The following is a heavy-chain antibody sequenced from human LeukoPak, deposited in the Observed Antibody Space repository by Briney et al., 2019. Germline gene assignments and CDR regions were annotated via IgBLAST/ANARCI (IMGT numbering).Heavy chain of an antibody. Sequence: GGSLRLSCAASGFTFSSYSMNWVRQAPGKGLEWVSSISSSSSYIYYADSVKGRFTISRDNAKNSLYLQMNSLRAEDTAVYYCARDEGLDPYYFDYWGQGTLVTVSS. J-gene: IGHJ4*02. CDR3: ARDEGLDPYYFDY. CDR1: GFTFSSYS. V-gene: IGHV3-21*01. D-gene: IGHD3/OR15-3a*01. CDR2: ISSSSSYI.